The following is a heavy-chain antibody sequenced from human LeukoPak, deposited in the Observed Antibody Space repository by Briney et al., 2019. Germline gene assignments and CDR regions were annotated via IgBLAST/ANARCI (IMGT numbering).Heavy chain of an antibody. CDR1: GFIFNNYA. J-gene: IGHJ4*02. CDR2: ITSGGST. CDR3: AKDHPQGVLSRISFDY. V-gene: IGHV3-23*01. Sequence: GGSLRLSCAASGFIFNNYAMSWVRQAPGKGLEWVSAITSGGSTYYADSVKGRSAISRDSSKSTLYLQMNSLRAEDAAVYYCAKDHPQGVLSRISFDYWGQGTLVTVSS. D-gene: IGHD2-8*01.